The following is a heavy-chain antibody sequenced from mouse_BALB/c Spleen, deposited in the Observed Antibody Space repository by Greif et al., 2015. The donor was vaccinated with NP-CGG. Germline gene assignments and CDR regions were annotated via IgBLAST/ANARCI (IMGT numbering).Heavy chain of an antibody. J-gene: IGHJ1*01. Sequence: QVQLKESGAELAKPGASVKMSCKASGYTFTNYWMHWVKQRPGQGLEWIGYINPSTGYTEYNQKFKDKATLTADKSSSTAYMQLSSLTSEDSAVYYCARDYDYWYFDVWGAGTTVTVSS. CDR3: ARDYDYWYFDV. CDR2: INPSTGYT. V-gene: IGHV1-7*01. CDR1: GYTFTNYW. D-gene: IGHD2-4*01.